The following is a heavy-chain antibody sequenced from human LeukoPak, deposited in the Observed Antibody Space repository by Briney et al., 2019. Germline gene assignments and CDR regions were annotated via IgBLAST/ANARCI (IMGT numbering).Heavy chain of an antibody. D-gene: IGHD1-26*01. V-gene: IGHV3-53*01. CDR3: ARVVGASHHTVDY. J-gene: IGHJ4*02. CDR2: IYSGDRT. Sequence: GGSLRLSCAASGFTVSAYSMGRVRQAPGKGLEWLSLIYSGDRTYHADSVKGRFTVSRDDSENTLSLQMNSLRVEDTALYFCARVVGASHHTVDYWGQGALVTVSS. CDR1: GFTVSAYS.